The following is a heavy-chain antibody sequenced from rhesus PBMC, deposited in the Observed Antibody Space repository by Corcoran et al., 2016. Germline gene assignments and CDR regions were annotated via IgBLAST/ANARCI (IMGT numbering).Heavy chain of an antibody. J-gene: IGHJ3*01. Sequence: EVQLVESGGGLVQPGGSLRLSCAASGFTFSSYGMSWVRQAPGKGLEWVSYISNGGGSTSSADSVKGRFTISRDNAKNTLSLQMNSLRAEDTAVYYCAKRGYSGYSLLNDAFDFWGQGLRVTVSS. CDR2: ISNGGGST. CDR3: AKRGYSGYSLLNDAFDF. D-gene: IGHD5-42*01. CDR1: GFTFSSYG. V-gene: IGHV3S5*01.